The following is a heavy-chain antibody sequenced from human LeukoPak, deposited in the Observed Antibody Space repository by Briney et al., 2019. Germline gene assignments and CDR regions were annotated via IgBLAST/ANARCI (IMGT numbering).Heavy chain of an antibody. CDR3: ARVSVVYGMDV. Sequence: SETLSLTCAVYGGSFSGYYWSWIRQPPGKGLEWIGEINHSGSTNYNPSLKSRVTISVDTSKNQFSLKLSSVTAADTAVYYCARVSVVYGMDVWGRGTTVTVSS. V-gene: IGHV4-34*01. J-gene: IGHJ6*02. CDR1: GGSFSGYY. CDR2: INHSGST.